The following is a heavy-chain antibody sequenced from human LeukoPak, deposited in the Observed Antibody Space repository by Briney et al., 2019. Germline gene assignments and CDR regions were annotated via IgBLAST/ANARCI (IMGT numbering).Heavy chain of an antibody. CDR2: IYYSGST. D-gene: IGHD6-6*01. CDR3: ARVMAARREDLNWFDP. J-gene: IGHJ5*02. CDR1: VGSISRSNYF. V-gene: IGHV4-39*07. Sequence: SETLSLTCTVSVGSISRSNYFWDWIRQPPGKGLEWIGSIYYSGSTYYNPSLKSRVTISVDTSNNQFSLKLSSVTAADTAVYYCARVMAARREDLNWFDPWGQGTLVTVSS.